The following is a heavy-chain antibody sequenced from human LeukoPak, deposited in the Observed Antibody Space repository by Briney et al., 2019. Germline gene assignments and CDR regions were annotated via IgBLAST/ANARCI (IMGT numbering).Heavy chain of an antibody. CDR2: IWYDGSNK. D-gene: IGHD6-13*01. Sequence: GGSLRLPCAASGFTFSSYGMHWVRQAPGKGLEWVAVIWYDGSNKYYADSVKGRFTISRDNSKNTLYLQMNSLRAEDMAVYYCARDLEEGIAAAADYWGQGTLVTVSS. V-gene: IGHV3-33*01. CDR3: ARDLEEGIAAAADY. J-gene: IGHJ4*02. CDR1: GFTFSSYG.